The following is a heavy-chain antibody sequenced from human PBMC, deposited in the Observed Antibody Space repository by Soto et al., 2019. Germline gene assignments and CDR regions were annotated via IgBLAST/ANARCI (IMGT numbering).Heavy chain of an antibody. CDR3: ARAGGGYSYGWGADWFDP. V-gene: IGHV3-20*01. CDR1: GFTFDDYG. D-gene: IGHD5-18*01. J-gene: IGHJ5*02. CDR2: INWNGGST. Sequence: EVQLVESGGGVVRPGGSLRLSCAASGFTFDDYGMSWVRQAPGKGLEWVSGINWNGGSTGYADSVKGRFTISRDNAKNYLYLQMNSLRAEDTALYHCARAGGGYSYGWGADWFDPWGQGTLVTVSS.